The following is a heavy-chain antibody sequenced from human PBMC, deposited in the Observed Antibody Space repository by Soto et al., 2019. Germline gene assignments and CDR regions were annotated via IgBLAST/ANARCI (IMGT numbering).Heavy chain of an antibody. J-gene: IGHJ6*02. CDR1: GGTFSSYA. Sequence: GASVKLSCKASGGTFSSYAISWVRQAPKQGLEWMGGIIPIFGTANYAQKFQGRVTITADESTSTAYMELSSLRSEDTAVYYCARDQELGYDSTDYYYYGMDVWGQGTTVTVSS. D-gene: IGHD3-22*01. CDR2: IIPIFGTA. V-gene: IGHV1-69*13. CDR3: ARDQELGYDSTDYYYYGMDV.